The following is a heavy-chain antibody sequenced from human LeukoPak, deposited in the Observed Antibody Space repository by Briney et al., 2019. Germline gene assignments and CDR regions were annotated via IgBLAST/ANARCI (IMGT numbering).Heavy chain of an antibody. D-gene: IGHD6-13*01. Sequence: SETLSLTCTVSGGSISSSSYYWGWIRQPPGKGLEWIGSIYYSGSTNYNPSLKSRVTISVDTSKNQFSLKLSSVTAADTAVYYCARQHGGGQQLVHLVWANWFDPWGQGTLVTVSS. CDR3: ARQHGGGQQLVHLVWANWFDP. J-gene: IGHJ5*02. V-gene: IGHV4-39*01. CDR1: GGSISSSSYY. CDR2: IYYSGST.